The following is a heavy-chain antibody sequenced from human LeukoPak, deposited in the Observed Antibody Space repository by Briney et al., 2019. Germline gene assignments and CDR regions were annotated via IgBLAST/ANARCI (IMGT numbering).Heavy chain of an antibody. Sequence: PGGSLRLSCATSVFTFSSYSMTWVRQAPGKGLEWVAKIKQDGSEKNYVDSVKGRFTISRDNTKNSLFLQMNSLRAEDTAVYYCARAMGTSYGFWSGSYTVSYFYYMDVWGKGTTVTVSS. V-gene: IGHV3-7*01. D-gene: IGHD3-3*01. CDR2: IKQDGSEK. J-gene: IGHJ6*03. CDR3: ARAMGTSYGFWSGSYTVSYFYYMDV. CDR1: VFTFSSYS.